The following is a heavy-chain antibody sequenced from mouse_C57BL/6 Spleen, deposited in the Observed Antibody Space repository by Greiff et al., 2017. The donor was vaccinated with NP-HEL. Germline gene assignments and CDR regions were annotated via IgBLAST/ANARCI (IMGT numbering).Heavy chain of an antibody. CDR1: GYTFTDYN. D-gene: IGHD2-1*01. J-gene: IGHJ3*01. V-gene: IGHV1-18*01. CDR3: ARRGLGNSWELAY. Sequence: EVKLQESGPELVKPGASVKIPCKASGYTFTDYNMDWVKQSHGKSLEWIGDINPNNGGTIYNQKFKGKATLTVDKSSSTAYMELRSLTSEDTAVYYCARRGLGNSWELAYWGQGTLVTVSA. CDR2: INPNNGGT.